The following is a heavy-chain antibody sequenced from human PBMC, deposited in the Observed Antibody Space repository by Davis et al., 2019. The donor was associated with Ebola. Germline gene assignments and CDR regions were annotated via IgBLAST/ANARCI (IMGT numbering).Heavy chain of an antibody. J-gene: IGHJ4*02. CDR3: ARGFGTTVTPPFDY. D-gene: IGHD4-17*01. CDR2: VNVDGTTT. CDR1: GFPFRSYW. Sequence: GESLKISCAASGFPFRSYWMHWVRHAPGKGLVWVSRVNVDGTTTSYADSVKGRFTISRDNAKSTLYLQMNSLRAEDTALYYCARGFGTTVTPPFDYWGQGTLVTVSS. V-gene: IGHV3-74*01.